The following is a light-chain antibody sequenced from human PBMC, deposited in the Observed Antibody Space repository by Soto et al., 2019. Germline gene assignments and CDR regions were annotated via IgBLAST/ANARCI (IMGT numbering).Light chain of an antibody. CDR1: SSDVGGYKY. V-gene: IGLV2-14*01. J-gene: IGLJ7*01. Sequence: QSALTQPASVSGSPGQSITISCTGTSSDVGGYKYVSWYQHQSGKAPKLMIYEVSNRPSGVSNRFSGSKSGNTASLTISGLQADDEAEYYCSSYTSSNTLVFGGGTQLTVL. CDR3: SSYTSSNTLV. CDR2: EVS.